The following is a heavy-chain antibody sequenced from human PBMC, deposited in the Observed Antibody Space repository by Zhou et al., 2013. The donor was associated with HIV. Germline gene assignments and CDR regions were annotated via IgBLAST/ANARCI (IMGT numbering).Heavy chain of an antibody. J-gene: IGHJ4*02. V-gene: IGHV1-69*18. Sequence: QVHLMQSGTQVKKPGASVRVSCRTSGFTFTKYFIHWVRQAPGQGLEWMGRIVPFFAATNYVHKFQDRVTITADESTSTAYMELSSLKSEDTAVYYCVAGSGNYAPRFDYWGQGTLVTVSS. CDR1: GFTFTKYF. CDR3: VAGSGNYAPRFDY. D-gene: IGHD3-10*01. CDR2: IVPFFAAT.